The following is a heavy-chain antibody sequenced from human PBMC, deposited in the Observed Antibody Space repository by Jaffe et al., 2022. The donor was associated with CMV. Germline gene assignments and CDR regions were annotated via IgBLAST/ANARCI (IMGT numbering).Heavy chain of an antibody. Sequence: EVQLVESGGVVVQPGGSLRLSCAASGFTFDDYTMHWVRQAPGKGLEWVSLISWDGGSTYYADSVKGRFTISRDNSKNSLYLQMNSLRTEDTALYYCAKDTRGPKYKYYYDSSGYYGPWVVSDGMDVWGQGTTVTVSS. CDR2: ISWDGGST. J-gene: IGHJ6*02. CDR1: GFTFDDYT. CDR3: AKDTRGPKYKYYYDSSGYYGPWVVSDGMDV. V-gene: IGHV3-43*01. D-gene: IGHD3-22*01.